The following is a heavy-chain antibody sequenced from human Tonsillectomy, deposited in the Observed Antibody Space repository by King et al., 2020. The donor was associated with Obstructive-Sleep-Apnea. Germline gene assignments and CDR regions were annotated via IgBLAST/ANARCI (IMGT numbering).Heavy chain of an antibody. CDR2: MYYSGNT. CDR1: GGSINNYY. D-gene: IGHD5-12*01. J-gene: IGHJ4*02. CDR3: ARHRGVEDYGGYGDYFDY. V-gene: IGHV4-59*08. Sequence: QLQESGPGLVKPSETLSLTCSVSGGSINNYYWSWIRQPPGKGLEWIGDMYYSGNTNFNPSLKSRVTISADTATFQFSLSLSSVTAADTSVYFCARHRGVEDYGGYGDYFDYWGQGTLVTVSS.